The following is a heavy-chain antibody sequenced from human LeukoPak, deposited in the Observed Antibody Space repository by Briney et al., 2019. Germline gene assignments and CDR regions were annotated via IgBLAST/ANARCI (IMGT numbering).Heavy chain of an antibody. J-gene: IGHJ4*02. CDR2: MNPNSGNT. Sequence: ASVKVSCKASGYTFTSYDINWVRQAPGQGLEWMGWMNPNSGNTGYAQKFQGRVTITRDTSISTAYMELSSLRSEDTAVYYCARGGGILTGRHFDYWGQGTLVTVSS. CDR1: GYTFTSYD. D-gene: IGHD3-9*01. CDR3: ARGGGILTGRHFDY. V-gene: IGHV1-8*01.